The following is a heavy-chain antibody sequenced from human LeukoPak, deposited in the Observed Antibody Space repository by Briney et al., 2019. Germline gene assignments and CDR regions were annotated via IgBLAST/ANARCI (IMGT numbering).Heavy chain of an antibody. J-gene: IGHJ4*02. CDR3: ARVLYYYDSRGYYSNRPYVGGGYYFDY. V-gene: IGHV4-59*01. CDR1: GGSISIYY. CDR2: IYYSGST. Sequence: PSETLSLTCSVSGGSISIYYWSWIRQPPGKGLEWIGYIYYSGSTSYNPSLKSRVTISVDTSKNQFSLKLSSVTAADTAVYYCARVLYYYDSRGYYSNRPYVGGGYYFDYWGQGTLVTVSS. D-gene: IGHD3-22*01.